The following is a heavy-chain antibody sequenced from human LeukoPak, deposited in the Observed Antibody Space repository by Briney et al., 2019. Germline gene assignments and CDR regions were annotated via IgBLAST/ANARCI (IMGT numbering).Heavy chain of an antibody. J-gene: IGHJ4*02. D-gene: IGHD3-16*01. CDR1: GFTFRSCW. CDR2: INGDGSST. CDR3: ASAYYHYYFDY. Sequence: GGSLRLSCEASGFTFRSCWKHWVRQAPGKGLVWVSRINGDGSSTSYADSVKGRFTISRDNAKNTLYLQMNSLRAEDSAVYYCASAYYHYYFDYWGQGTLVTVSS. V-gene: IGHV3-74*01.